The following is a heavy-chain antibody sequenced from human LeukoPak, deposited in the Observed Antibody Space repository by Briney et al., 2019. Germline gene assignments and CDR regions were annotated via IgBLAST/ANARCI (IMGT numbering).Heavy chain of an antibody. CDR1: GFTFSTFA. J-gene: IGHJ4*02. CDR2: IFPSGGEI. CDR3: ARLPTGGSCNDY. Sequence: GGSLRLSCAASGFTFSTFAMIWVRQPPGKGLEWVSSIFPSGGEIHYADSVRGRFTISRDNAKNSLYLQMNSLRAEDKAVYYCARLPTGGSCNDYWGQGTLVTVSS. D-gene: IGHD2-15*01. V-gene: IGHV3-21*01.